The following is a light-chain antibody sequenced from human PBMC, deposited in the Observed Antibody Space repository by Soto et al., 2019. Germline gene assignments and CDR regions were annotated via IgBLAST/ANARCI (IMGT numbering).Light chain of an antibody. CDR1: QSVSTN. V-gene: IGKV3-15*01. Sequence: EIVMTQSPATLAVSPGERATLSCRASQSVSTNLAWYQQKPGQAPRLLVYGASARATGIPGRISGSGSGTEFTLTISSLQSEDFAVYYCQQYNNWPPNLTFGGGTKVEIK. CDR2: GAS. J-gene: IGKJ4*01. CDR3: QQYNNWPPNLT.